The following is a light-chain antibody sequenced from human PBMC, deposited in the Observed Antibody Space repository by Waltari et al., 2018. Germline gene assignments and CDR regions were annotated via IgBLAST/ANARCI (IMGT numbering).Light chain of an antibody. CDR1: QSVGNT. Sequence: EIVLTQSPVTLSLSPGERATLSCRASQSVGNTVAWYQQKPGQAPRLLIYDAFNRASGIPGRFSGSGSGTDFTLTVSSLEPEDFAVYYCQQRSNWPTFGQGTRLDIK. J-gene: IGKJ5*01. CDR3: QQRSNWPT. CDR2: DAF. V-gene: IGKV3-11*01.